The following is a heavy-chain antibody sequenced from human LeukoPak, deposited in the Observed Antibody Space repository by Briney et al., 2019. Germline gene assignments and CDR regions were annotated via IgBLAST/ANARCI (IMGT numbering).Heavy chain of an antibody. D-gene: IGHD3-3*01. J-gene: IGHJ5*02. Sequence: GGSLRLSCAASGFTFSSYAMHWVRQAPGKGLEWVAVISYDGSNKYYADSVKGRFTISRDNSKNTLYLQMSSLRAEDTAVYYCAKLEYYDFWSGANWFDPWGQGTLVTVSS. CDR1: GFTFSSYA. V-gene: IGHV3-30-3*02. CDR3: AKLEYYDFWSGANWFDP. CDR2: ISYDGSNK.